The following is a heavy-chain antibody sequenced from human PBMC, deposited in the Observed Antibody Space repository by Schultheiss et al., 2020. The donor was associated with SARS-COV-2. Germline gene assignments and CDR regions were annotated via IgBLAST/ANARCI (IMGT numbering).Heavy chain of an antibody. Sequence: GGSLRLSCAASGFTFQNYYMYWVRQAPGLGLVWVARITTDGSSTAYADSVKGRFTISRDNAKNSLYLQMNSLRAEDTAVYYCATSTSGSYDSWGQGTLVTVSS. CDR1: GFTFQNYY. J-gene: IGHJ5*01. CDR3: ATSTSGSYDS. D-gene: IGHD1-26*01. CDR2: ITTDGSST. V-gene: IGHV3-74*03.